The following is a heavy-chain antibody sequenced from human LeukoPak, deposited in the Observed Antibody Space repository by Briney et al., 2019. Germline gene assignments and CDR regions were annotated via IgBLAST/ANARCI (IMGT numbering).Heavy chain of an antibody. CDR3: AKGARGYSYGYVLDY. CDR2: ISWNSGSI. V-gene: IGHV3-9*01. D-gene: IGHD5-18*01. J-gene: IGHJ4*02. Sequence: GGSLRLSCAASGFTFDDCAMHWVRQAPGKGLEWVSGISWNSGSIGYADSVKGRFTISRDNAKNSLYLQMNSLRAEDTALYYCAKGARGYSYGYVLDYWGQGTLVTVSS. CDR1: GFTFDDCA.